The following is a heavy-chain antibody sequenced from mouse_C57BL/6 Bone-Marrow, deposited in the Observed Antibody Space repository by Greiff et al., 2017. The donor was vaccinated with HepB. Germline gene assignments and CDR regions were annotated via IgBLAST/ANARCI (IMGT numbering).Heavy chain of an antibody. D-gene: IGHD1-1*01. Sequence: VQLQQSGAELARPGASVKLSCKASGSTFTSYGISWVKQRTGQGLEWIGEIYPRSGNTYYNEKFKGKATLTADKSSSTAYMELRSLTSEDSAVYFCARGKDYYGSSPWFAYWGQGTLVTVSA. CDR3: ARGKDYYGSSPWFAY. CDR1: GSTFTSYG. CDR2: IYPRSGNT. J-gene: IGHJ3*01. V-gene: IGHV1-81*01.